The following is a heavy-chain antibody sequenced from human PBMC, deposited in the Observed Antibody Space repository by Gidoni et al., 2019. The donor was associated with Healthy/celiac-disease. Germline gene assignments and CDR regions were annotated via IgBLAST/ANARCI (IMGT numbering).Heavy chain of an antibody. CDR1: GGTFSSYT. CDR3: ARVPYVDYYYGMDV. Sequence: QVQLVQSGAEVKKPGSSVTVSCKASGGTFSSYTISWVRQAPGQGLEWMGRIIPILGIANYAQKFQGRVTITADKSTSTAYMELSSLRSEDTAVYYCARVPYVDYYYGMDVWGQGTTVTVSS. J-gene: IGHJ6*02. D-gene: IGHD3-16*01. V-gene: IGHV1-69*02. CDR2: IIPILGIA.